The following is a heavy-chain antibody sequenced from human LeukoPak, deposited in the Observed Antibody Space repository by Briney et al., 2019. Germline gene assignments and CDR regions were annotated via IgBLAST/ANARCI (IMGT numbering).Heavy chain of an antibody. CDR3: ARDAQYYDILTGGGYFDY. D-gene: IGHD3-9*01. J-gene: IGHJ4*02. CDR1: GGSISSGGYY. Sequence: SETLSLTCTVSGGSISSGGYYWSWIRQHPGKGLEWIGYIYYSGSTYYNPSLKSRVTISVDTSKDQFSLKLSSVTAADTAVYYCARDAQYYDILTGGGYFDYWGQGTLVTVSS. CDR2: IYYSGST. V-gene: IGHV4-31*03.